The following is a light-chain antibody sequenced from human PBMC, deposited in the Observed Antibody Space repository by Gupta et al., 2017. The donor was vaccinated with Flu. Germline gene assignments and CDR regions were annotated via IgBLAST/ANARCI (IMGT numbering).Light chain of an antibody. J-gene: IGLJ3*02. Sequence: RVTISCSGSSTNIGINTVNWFQQLPGAAPKLLIYSNNQRASGVPDRFSGSKSGTSASLAISGLQSEDEADYYCAAWDNSRNGWVFGGGTKLTVL. V-gene: IGLV1-44*01. CDR3: AAWDNSRNGWV. CDR1: STNIGINT. CDR2: SNN.